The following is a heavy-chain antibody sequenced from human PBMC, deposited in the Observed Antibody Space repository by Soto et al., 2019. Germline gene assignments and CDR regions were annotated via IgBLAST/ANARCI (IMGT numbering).Heavy chain of an antibody. V-gene: IGHV1-69*13. CDR1: GRTFSSYA. CDR2: IIPIFGTA. Sequence: SVKVSCKASGRTFSSYAISWVRQAPGQELEWMGGIIPIFGTANYAQKFQGRVTITADESTSTAYMELSSLRSEDTAVYYCARAYWPNGWFDPWGQGTLVSV. CDR3: ARAYWPNGWFDP. D-gene: IGHD2-8*02. J-gene: IGHJ5*02.